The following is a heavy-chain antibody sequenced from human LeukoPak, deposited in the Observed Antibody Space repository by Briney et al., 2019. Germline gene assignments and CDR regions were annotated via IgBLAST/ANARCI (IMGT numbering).Heavy chain of an antibody. CDR3: ARISRQRLLHDFDY. J-gene: IGHJ4*02. Sequence: EPSVKVSCKTSGFTFTAYGFSWVRQAPGQGLEWMGWISAYNGNTNYAQKFQGRVTMTTDIYTSTAYMDLGSLRSDDTAVYYCARISRQRLLHDFDYWGQGTLVTVSS. CDR2: ISAYNGNT. D-gene: IGHD6-25*01. CDR1: GFTFTAYG. V-gene: IGHV1-18*01.